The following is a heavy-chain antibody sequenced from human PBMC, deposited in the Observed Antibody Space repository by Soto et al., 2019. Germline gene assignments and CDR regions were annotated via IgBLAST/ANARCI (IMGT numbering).Heavy chain of an antibody. J-gene: IGHJ4*02. V-gene: IGHV1-46*04. CDR3: AKNPGYYYDSTGYHFDY. CDR1: GYTFTSYY. D-gene: IGHD3-22*01. CDR2: INPRGGTT. Sequence: ASVKVSCKASGYTFTSYYMHWVRQAPGQGLEWMGIINPRGGTTYYADSVKGRFTISRDNSKNTLYLQMNSLRAEDTAVYYCAKNPGYYYDSTGYHFDYWGQGTLVTVSS.